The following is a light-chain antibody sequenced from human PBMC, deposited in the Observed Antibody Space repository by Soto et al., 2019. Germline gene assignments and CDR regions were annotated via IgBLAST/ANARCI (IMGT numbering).Light chain of an antibody. CDR2: GAS. Sequence: EIVMTQSPATLSVSPGERATLSCRASQSVSSNLAWYQQKPGQAPRLLIYGASTRATGIPARFSGSGSGTEFTLTISSLQSEDFAVYYCQQYNNWLPITLAKGHDWRLN. J-gene: IGKJ5*01. V-gene: IGKV3-15*01. CDR1: QSVSSN. CDR3: QQYNNWLPIT.